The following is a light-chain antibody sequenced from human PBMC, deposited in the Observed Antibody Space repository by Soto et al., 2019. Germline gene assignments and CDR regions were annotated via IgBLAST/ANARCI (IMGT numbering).Light chain of an antibody. CDR1: QAINRW. CDR2: AAS. Sequence: DIPMTQSPSSVPASVGDRVTITCRASQAINRWLAWYQQKPGKGPKLLIYAASSLQKGVPSRFSGGGSGTDFTLTISSLQPEDFATYYCQQADSFPPTFGPGTKVDVK. CDR3: QQADSFPPT. V-gene: IGKV1-12*01. J-gene: IGKJ3*01.